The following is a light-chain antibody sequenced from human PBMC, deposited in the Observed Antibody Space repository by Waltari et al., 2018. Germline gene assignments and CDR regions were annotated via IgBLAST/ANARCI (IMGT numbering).Light chain of an antibody. CDR3: NPYADSRSWV. V-gene: IGLV2-14*04. J-gene: IGLJ3*02. CDR2: GVS. Sequence: WNQQHPGKAPNLMTYGVSERPSGVSNRFSGSKSGHTASLTISALHAADEADYYCNPYADSRSWVSGRGPKWPVL.